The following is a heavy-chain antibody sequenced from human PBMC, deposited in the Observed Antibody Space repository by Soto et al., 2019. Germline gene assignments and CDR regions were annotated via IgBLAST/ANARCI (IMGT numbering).Heavy chain of an antibody. CDR3: ARHPIPTVTPRDYDY. V-gene: IGHV4-39*01. Sequence: SETLSLTCTVSGGSISSSSYYWGWIRQPPGKGLEWIGSIYYSGSTYYNPSLKSRVTISVDTSKNQFSLKLSSVTAADTAVYYCARHPIPTVTPRDYDYWGQGTLVTVSS. D-gene: IGHD4-17*01. CDR2: IYYSGST. CDR1: GGSISSSSYY. J-gene: IGHJ4*02.